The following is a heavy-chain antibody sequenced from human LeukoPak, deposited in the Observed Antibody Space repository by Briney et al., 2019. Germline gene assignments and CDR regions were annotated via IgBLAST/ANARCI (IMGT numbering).Heavy chain of an antibody. CDR2: IKHDGSER. J-gene: IGHJ4*02. Sequence: PGGSLRLSCAASGFTFPSYWMSWVRQAPGKGLEWVANIKHDGSERYYVDSVKGRFTISRDDAKKSVYLQMSSLRAEDTALYYCVRDPEALDYWGQGTPVTVSS. V-gene: IGHV3-7*03. CDR1: GFTFPSYW. CDR3: VRDPEALDY.